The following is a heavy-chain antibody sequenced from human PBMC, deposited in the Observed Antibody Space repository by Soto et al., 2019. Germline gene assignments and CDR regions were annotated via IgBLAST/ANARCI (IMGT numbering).Heavy chain of an antibody. V-gene: IGHV4-59*01. CDR2: IYYSEST. D-gene: IGHD3-10*02. Sequence: PWKGLEWIGYIYYSESTNYNPSLKSRVTISVDTSKNQFSLTLSSVTDADTAVYYCVFFFQAEDGIRDVRSVSAFLLNRSSDL. CDR3: VFFFQAEDGIRDVRSVSAFLLNRSSDL. J-gene: IGHJ2*01.